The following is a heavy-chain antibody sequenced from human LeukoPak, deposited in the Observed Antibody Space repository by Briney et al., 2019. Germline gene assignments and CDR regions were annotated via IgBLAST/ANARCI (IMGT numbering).Heavy chain of an antibody. Sequence: GGSLRLSCAASGFTFSSYSMNWVRQAPGKGLEWVSSISSSSYIYYADSVTGRFTISRDNAKNSLYLQMNSPRAEDTAVYYCAREGHQLWSTGNKYYFDYWGQGTLVTVSS. V-gene: IGHV3-21*01. CDR1: GFTFSSYS. D-gene: IGHD5-18*01. J-gene: IGHJ4*02. CDR2: ISSSSYI. CDR3: AREGHQLWSTGNKYYFDY.